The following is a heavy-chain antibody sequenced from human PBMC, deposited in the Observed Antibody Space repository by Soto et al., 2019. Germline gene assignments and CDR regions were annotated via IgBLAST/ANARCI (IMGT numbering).Heavy chain of an antibody. CDR3: ARSSPYIVVRKPTGNQDYYGMDV. V-gene: IGHV1-69*01. CDR1: GGTFSNYT. Sequence: QVQLVQSGAEVKKPGSSVKVFCKASGGTFSNYTISWVRQAPGQGLEWMGGIIPVFGTTDYEQKCQGRGTITADGSTSTAYMKLSSLRSADTAVYYCARSSPYIVVRKPTGNQDYYGMDVWGQGTTVTVSS. J-gene: IGHJ6*02. CDR2: IIPVFGTT. D-gene: IGHD2-2*01.